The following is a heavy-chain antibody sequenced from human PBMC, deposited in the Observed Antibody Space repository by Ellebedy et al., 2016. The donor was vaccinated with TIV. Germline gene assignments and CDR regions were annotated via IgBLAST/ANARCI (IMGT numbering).Heavy chain of an antibody. Sequence: ASVKVSCKASGYTFTGYYIHWVRQAPGQGLEWMGWINPNSGGTNYAQKFQGRVTMTRDTSTSTVYMELSSLRSEDTAVYYCARGPYGGISVWYFDVWGRGTLVTVSS. D-gene: IGHD4-23*01. CDR1: GYTFTGYY. CDR2: INPNSGGT. J-gene: IGHJ2*01. V-gene: IGHV1-2*02. CDR3: ARGPYGGISVWYFDV.